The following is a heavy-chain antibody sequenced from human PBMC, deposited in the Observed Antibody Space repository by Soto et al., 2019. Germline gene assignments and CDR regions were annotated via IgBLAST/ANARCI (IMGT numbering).Heavy chain of an antibody. CDR3: ARKSTVTTCFDYWYFDL. CDR1: DGSISNSY. V-gene: IGHV4-59*12. J-gene: IGHJ2*01. D-gene: IGHD4-17*01. Sequence: XETLSLTCTVSDGSISNSYWCWIRHPQGKGLEWIGYIYSSGSTHYNPSLKSRITMSVDTSKNQFSLKLSSVTAADTAVYYCARKSTVTTCFDYWYFDLWGRGTLVTVSS. CDR2: IYSSGST.